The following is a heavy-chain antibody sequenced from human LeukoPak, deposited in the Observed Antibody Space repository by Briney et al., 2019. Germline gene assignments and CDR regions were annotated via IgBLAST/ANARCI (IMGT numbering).Heavy chain of an antibody. V-gene: IGHV3-74*01. CDR3: AKVVRDWYDAFDI. D-gene: IGHD3/OR15-3a*01. Sequence: GGSLRLSCAASGFTFSSYWMHWVRQVPGKGLVWVSHINTDGSSTRYADSVKGRFTISRDNSKNTLYLQMNSLRAEDTAVYYCAKVVRDWYDAFDIWGQGTMVTVSS. CDR1: GFTFSSYW. J-gene: IGHJ3*02. CDR2: INTDGSST.